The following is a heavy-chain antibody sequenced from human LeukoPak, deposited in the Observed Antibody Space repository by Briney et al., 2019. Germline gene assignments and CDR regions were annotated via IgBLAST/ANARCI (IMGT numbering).Heavy chain of an antibody. CDR1: GFRFSSYT. CDR3: ARDSGEYCSGGSCSNFDY. J-gene: IGHJ4*02. CDR2: IISSSSYI. Sequence: GGSLRLSCAASGFRFSSYTINWVRQSPGKGLEWVSSIISSSSYIYYTDSVKGRFTISRDNAKNSLYLQMNSMRAEDTAVYYCARDSGEYCSGGSCSNFDYWGQGTLVTVSS. D-gene: IGHD2-15*01. V-gene: IGHV3-21*01.